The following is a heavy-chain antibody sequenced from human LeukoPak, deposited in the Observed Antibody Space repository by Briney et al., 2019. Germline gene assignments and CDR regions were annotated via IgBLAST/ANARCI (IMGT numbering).Heavy chain of an antibody. Sequence: SETLSLTCTVSGGSISSSSYYWGWIRQPPGKGLEWIGSIYYSGSTYYNPSLKSRVTISVDTSKNQFSLKLSSVTAADTAVYYCARVSSSSPFEFFQHWGQGTLVTVSS. CDR2: IYYSGST. V-gene: IGHV4-39*07. CDR3: ARVSSSSPFEFFQH. D-gene: IGHD6-6*01. CDR1: GGSISSSSYY. J-gene: IGHJ1*01.